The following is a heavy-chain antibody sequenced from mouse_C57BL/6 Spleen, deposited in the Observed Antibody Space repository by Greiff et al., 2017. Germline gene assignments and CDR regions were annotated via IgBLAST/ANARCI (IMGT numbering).Heavy chain of an antibody. CDR3: AAVDMGDYGWLYAMDY. V-gene: IGHV1-85*01. J-gene: IGHJ4*01. CDR1: GYTFTSYD. CDR2: IYPRDGST. D-gene: IGHD2-4*01. Sequence: VQLQQSGPELVKPGASVKLSCKASGYTFTSYDINWVKQRPGQGLEWIGWIYPRDGSTKYNEKFKGKATLTVDTSASTAYVELPSLTSEDSAVYVCAAVDMGDYGWLYAMDYWGQGTSVTVSS.